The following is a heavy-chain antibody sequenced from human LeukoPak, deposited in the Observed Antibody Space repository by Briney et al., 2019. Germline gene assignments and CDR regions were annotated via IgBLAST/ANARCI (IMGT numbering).Heavy chain of an antibody. Sequence: GRSLRLSCAASGFTFDDYAMHWVRQAPGKGLEWVSGISWNSGSIGYADSVKGRFTISRDNAKNSLCLQMNSLRAEDMALYYCAKDIRAVAGASSAFDIWGQGTMVTVSS. D-gene: IGHD6-19*01. CDR1: GFTFDDYA. CDR2: ISWNSGSI. J-gene: IGHJ3*02. V-gene: IGHV3-9*03. CDR3: AKDIRAVAGASSAFDI.